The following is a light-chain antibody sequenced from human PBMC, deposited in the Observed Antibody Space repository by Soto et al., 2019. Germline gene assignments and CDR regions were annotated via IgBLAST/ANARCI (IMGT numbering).Light chain of an antibody. CDR3: QQFNTSPRT. Sequence: DIQMTQSPSTLSASELDRVTISCRASQSVSICFAWYQQKPVTAPKLLIYRSPILERGLPSRFSGSGSGTGFTLPIRSLQPDDFAPYSCQQFNTSPRTFGQGTKVDIK. J-gene: IGKJ1*01. V-gene: IGKV1-5*03. CDR2: RSP. CDR1: QSVSIC.